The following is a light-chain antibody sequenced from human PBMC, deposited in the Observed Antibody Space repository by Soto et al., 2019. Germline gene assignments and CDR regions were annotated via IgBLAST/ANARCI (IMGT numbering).Light chain of an antibody. CDR3: QQYGSSLFT. Sequence: EIELTQSPGTLSLSPGERATLSCRASQSVSSSYISWYQQKPGQAPRLLIYGASSWATGFPDRFSGSGYGTDFTLTISSLEPEDFAVYYCQQYGSSLFTFGPGTKVEIK. CDR1: QSVSSSY. J-gene: IGKJ3*01. V-gene: IGKV3-20*01. CDR2: GAS.